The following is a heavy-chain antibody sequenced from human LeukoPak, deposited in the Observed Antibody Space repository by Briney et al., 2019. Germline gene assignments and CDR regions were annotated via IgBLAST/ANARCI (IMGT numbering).Heavy chain of an antibody. CDR1: GVSISTSYYY. D-gene: IGHD4-17*01. CDR3: ARRNDYGDYFDY. V-gene: IGHV4-30-4*08. CDR2: IFYSGNT. J-gene: IGHJ4*02. Sequence: PSETLSLTCTVSGVSISTSYYYWGWIRQPPGKGLEWIGYIFYSGNTYYNPSLKSRLTMSINTSKNQFSLKLSSVTAADTAVYYCARRNDYGDYFDYWGQGTLVTVSS.